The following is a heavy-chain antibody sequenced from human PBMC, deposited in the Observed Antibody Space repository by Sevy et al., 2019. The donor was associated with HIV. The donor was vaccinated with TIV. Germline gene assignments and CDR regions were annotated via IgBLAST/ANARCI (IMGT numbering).Heavy chain of an antibody. CDR1: GYSFITYY. J-gene: IGHJ4*02. CDR3: AREATFYGDYLLDY. D-gene: IGHD4-17*01. Sequence: ATVKVSCKASGYSFITYYIHWVGQAPGRGLERMGRIDPKSGGTNYAQKFRGRVTMTTDTSINTAYMELNNLKSDYTAVYYCAREATFYGDYLLDYWGQGTSVTVSS. CDR2: IDPKSGGT. V-gene: IGHV1-2*06.